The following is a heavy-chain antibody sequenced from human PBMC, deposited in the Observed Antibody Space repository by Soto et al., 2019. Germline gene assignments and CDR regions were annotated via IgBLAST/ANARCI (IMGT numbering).Heavy chain of an antibody. V-gene: IGHV4-4*02. CDR2: IYHSGST. Sequence: SETLSLTCAVSSGSISSSNWWSWVRQPPGKGLEWIGEIYHSGSTNYNPSLKSRVTISVDKSKNQFSLKLSSVTAADTAVYYCARSSGHFGVVTDYYYYYMDVWGKGTTVTVSS. CDR3: ARSSGHFGVVTDYYYYYMDV. D-gene: IGHD3-3*01. J-gene: IGHJ6*03. CDR1: SGSISSSNW.